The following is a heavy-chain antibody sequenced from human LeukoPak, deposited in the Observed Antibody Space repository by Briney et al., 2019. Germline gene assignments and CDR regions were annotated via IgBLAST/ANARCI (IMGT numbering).Heavy chain of an antibody. CDR2: IYYSGDT. J-gene: IGHJ3*02. CDR3: ARRLHYYDSSGYSFDAFDI. D-gene: IGHD3-22*01. V-gene: IGHV4-39*01. CDR1: GGSITSSSHY. Sequence: SETLSLTCTVSGGSITSSSHYWGWIRQPPGKGLEWIGSIYYSGDTYYNPSLKSRVTISVDTSKSQFSLRLSSVTAADTAVYYCARRLHYYDSSGYSFDAFDIWGQGTMVTVSS.